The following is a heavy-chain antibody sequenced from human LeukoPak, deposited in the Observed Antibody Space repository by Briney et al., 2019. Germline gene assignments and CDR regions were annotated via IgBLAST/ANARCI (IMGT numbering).Heavy chain of an antibody. V-gene: IGHV3-21*01. CDR3: AREYILNVNAFDY. D-gene: IGHD1-14*01. CDR2: ISSSSSYI. CDR1: GFTFSSYS. Sequence: GGSLRLSCAASGFTFSSYSMNWVRQAPGKGLEWVSSISSSSSYIYYADSVKGRFTISRDNAKNSLYLQMNSLRAEDTAVYYCAREYILNVNAFDYWGQGTLVTVSS. J-gene: IGHJ4*02.